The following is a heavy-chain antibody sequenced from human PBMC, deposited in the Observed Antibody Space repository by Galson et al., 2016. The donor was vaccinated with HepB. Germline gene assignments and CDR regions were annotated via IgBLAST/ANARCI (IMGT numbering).Heavy chain of an antibody. V-gene: IGHV4-59*01. CDR1: GDSIRRYY. J-gene: IGHJ4*02. Sequence: SETLSLTCIVSGDSIRRYYWGWIRQPTGKGLEWIGHIYNTGSTNYNPSLKSRVTISIDASKNQFSLNLNSVTAADTASYYCARGGDGYNFPYYFDYWGQGTLVTVSS. D-gene: IGHD5-24*01. CDR2: IYNTGST. CDR3: ARGGDGYNFPYYFDY.